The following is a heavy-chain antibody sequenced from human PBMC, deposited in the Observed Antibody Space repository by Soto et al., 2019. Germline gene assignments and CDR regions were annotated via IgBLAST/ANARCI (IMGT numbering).Heavy chain of an antibody. CDR1: GDSFNDYD. CDR3: ARESGGATATLDYYYFYMDV. CDR2: INPNGGGT. V-gene: IGHV1-2*02. Sequence: VQLVQSGAEVKKPGASVKVSCKTSGDSFNDYDIHWVRQAPGQGLEWMGWINPNGGGTKYAQKFQGRVTVTRDTSIRTVYMELSSLRSGETAVYYCARESGGATATLDYYYFYMDVWGKGTTVTVSS. D-gene: IGHD5-12*01. J-gene: IGHJ6*03.